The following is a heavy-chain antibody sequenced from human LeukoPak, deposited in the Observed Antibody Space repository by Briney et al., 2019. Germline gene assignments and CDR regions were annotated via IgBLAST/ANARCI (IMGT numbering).Heavy chain of an antibody. CDR3: ASLNSIVVVPAAIWDDAFDI. J-gene: IGHJ3*02. V-gene: IGHV1-2*02. CDR1: GYTFTGYY. CDR2: INPNSGGT. D-gene: IGHD2-2*01. Sequence: EASVKVSCKASGYTFTGYYMHWVRQASGQGLEWLGWINPNSGGTNYAQKFQGRVTMIRDTSISTAYMELSRLRSDDTAVYYCASLNSIVVVPAAIWDDAFDIWGQGTMVTVSS.